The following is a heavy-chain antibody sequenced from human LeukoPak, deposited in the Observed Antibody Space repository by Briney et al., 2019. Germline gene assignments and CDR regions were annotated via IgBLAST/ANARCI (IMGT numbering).Heavy chain of an antibody. Sequence: SETLSLTCTVSGGSISSYYWSWIRQPPGKGLEWIGYIYYSGSTNYNPSLKSRVTISVDTSKNQFSLKLSSVTAADTAVYYCARILAPYYYDSSGHYYFDYWGQGTLVTVSS. J-gene: IGHJ4*02. CDR3: ARILAPYYYDSSGHYYFDY. V-gene: IGHV4-59*01. CDR1: GGSISSYY. CDR2: IYYSGST. D-gene: IGHD3-22*01.